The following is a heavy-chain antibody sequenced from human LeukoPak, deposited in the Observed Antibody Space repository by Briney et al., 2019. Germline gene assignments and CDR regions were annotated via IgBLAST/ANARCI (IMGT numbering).Heavy chain of an antibody. D-gene: IGHD3-3*01. V-gene: IGHV1-69*13. Sequence: GASVKVSCKASGSTFSSYAISWVRQAPGQGLEWMGGIIPIFGTANYAQKFQGRVTITADESTSTAYMELSSLRSEDTAVYYCARASTLGFSGYDTLDYWGQGTLVTVSS. CDR1: GSTFSSYA. J-gene: IGHJ4*02. CDR2: IIPIFGTA. CDR3: ARASTLGFSGYDTLDY.